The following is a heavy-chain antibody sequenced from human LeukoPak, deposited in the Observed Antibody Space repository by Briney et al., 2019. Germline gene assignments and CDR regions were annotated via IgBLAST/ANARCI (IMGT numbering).Heavy chain of an antibody. CDR2: ISTSKGDT. J-gene: IGHJ4*02. Sequence: ASVKVSCKTSGYTFTSHVISLVRQAPGQGLEWMGWISTSKGDTNYAQKFKGRLTMTTDRSTYTDYMELRSLSSDDTAVYYCARDWPTVITDYWGQGTLVTVSS. V-gene: IGHV1-18*01. CDR3: ARDWPTVITDY. D-gene: IGHD4-11*01. CDR1: GYTFTSHV.